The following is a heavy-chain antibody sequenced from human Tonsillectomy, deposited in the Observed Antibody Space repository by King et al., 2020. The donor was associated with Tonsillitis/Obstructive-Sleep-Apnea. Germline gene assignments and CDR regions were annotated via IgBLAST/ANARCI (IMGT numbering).Heavy chain of an antibody. CDR3: AREDYSNYVHYFDY. D-gene: IGHD4-11*01. Sequence: VQLQESGPGLVKPSGTLSLTCAVSGGSISSGNWWSWVRQPPGKGLEWIGEIYHSGSTNYNPTLKSRVTLSLDKSKNQFFLKLSSVTAADTAVYYCAREDYSNYVHYFDYWGQGTLFTVSS. V-gene: IGHV4-4*02. CDR1: GGSISSGNW. CDR2: IYHSGST. J-gene: IGHJ4*02.